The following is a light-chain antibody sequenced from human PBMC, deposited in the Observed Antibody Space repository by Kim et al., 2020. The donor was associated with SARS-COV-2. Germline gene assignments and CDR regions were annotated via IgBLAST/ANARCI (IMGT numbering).Light chain of an antibody. CDR1: NIGAKS. Sequence: SYELTQPPSVSVAPGQTATITCGGNNIGAKSVHWYQQKPGQAPVMVIYYDSDRPSGIPERVSGSNSGNTASLTIVRVEAGDEADYYCQVWESDRGVFGPG. CDR3: QVWESDRGV. V-gene: IGLV3-21*01. J-gene: IGLJ1*01. CDR2: YDS.